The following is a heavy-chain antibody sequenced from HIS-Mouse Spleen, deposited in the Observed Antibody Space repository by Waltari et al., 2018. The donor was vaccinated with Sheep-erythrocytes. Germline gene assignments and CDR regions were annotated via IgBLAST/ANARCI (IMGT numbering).Heavy chain of an antibody. CDR2: IRGSGGST. D-gene: IGHD7-27*01. J-gene: IGHJ4*02. V-gene: IGHV3-23*01. CDR3: AKRRTGDGGLDY. Sequence: EVQLLESGGGLVQPGGSLRLSCAASGFTFSSYAMSWVRQAPGKGVGWVSAIRGSGGSTYYADAVKGRFTISRDNSKNTLYLQMNSLRAEDTAVYYCAKRRTGDGGLDYWGQGTLVTVSS. CDR1: GFTFSSYA.